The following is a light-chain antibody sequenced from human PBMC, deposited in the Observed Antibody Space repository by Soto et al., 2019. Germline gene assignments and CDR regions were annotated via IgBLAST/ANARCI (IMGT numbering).Light chain of an antibody. CDR3: QQSSNSPMYT. J-gene: IGKJ2*01. CDR1: QSIAYY. CDR2: AAS. V-gene: IGKV1-39*01. Sequence: DIKMTQSPSSLSASVGDRVSITCRASQSIAYYLNWFQQKPGKAPKLLIYAASSLQSGVPSRFSGSGSGTDFTLTISSLQPEDFATYYCQQSSNSPMYTFGQGTKLYVK.